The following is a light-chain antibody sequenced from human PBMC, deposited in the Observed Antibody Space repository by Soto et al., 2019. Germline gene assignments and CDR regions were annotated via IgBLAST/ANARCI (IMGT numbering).Light chain of an antibody. CDR2: DGS. Sequence: KMTQSPSTLSESPGDRGTLTCMVSQSISSWLAWYQQKPGQVPNLLIYDGSSLHSGVPSRFSGSGSGTEFTLTISSVEADDFAIYYCLQDQKFSRTFGQGTKVDIK. J-gene: IGKJ1*01. V-gene: IGKV1-5*01. CDR3: LQDQKFSRT. CDR1: QSISSW.